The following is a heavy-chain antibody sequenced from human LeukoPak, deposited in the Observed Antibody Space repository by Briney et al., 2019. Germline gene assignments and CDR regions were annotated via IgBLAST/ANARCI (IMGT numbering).Heavy chain of an antibody. CDR1: GFTFSDYY. CDR2: ISSSDSPR. V-gene: IGHV3-11*04. Sequence: PGGSLRLSCATSGFTFSDYYMSWIRQAPGKGLEWISYISSSDSPRFYADSVKGRFTISRDNAKNSLYLQMDSLRGEDTAVYYCAINPSWGQGTLVTVSS. J-gene: IGHJ4*02. CDR3: AINPS.